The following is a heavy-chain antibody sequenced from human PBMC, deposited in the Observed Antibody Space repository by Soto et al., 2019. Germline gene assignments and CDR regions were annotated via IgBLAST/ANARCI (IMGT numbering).Heavy chain of an antibody. CDR3: ADLSRYCTSSNCD. D-gene: IGHD2-2*01. J-gene: IGHJ4*02. Sequence: VRLLESGGGLVQPGGSLRLSCAASGFTFSSYSMSWVRQAPGKGLEWVLTIGTSASTYYGDSVRGRFTISRDNSRNTLYLQMNSLRAEDTAVYYCADLSRYCTSSNCDWGQGTLVTVSS. CDR1: GFTFSSYS. V-gene: IGHV3-23*01. CDR2: IGTSAST.